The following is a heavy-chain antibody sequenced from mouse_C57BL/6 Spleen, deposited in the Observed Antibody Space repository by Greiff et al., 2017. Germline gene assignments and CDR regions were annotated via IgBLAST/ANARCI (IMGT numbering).Heavy chain of an antibody. Sequence: EVQLQQSGPGLVKPSQSLSLTCSVTGYSITSGYYWNWIRQFPGNKLEWMGYISYDGSNNYNPSLKNRISITRYTSKNQFFLKLNSVTTEDTATYYCASYGSSLWYFDVWGTGTTVTVSS. CDR2: ISYDGSN. D-gene: IGHD1-1*01. CDR3: ASYGSSLWYFDV. V-gene: IGHV3-6*01. CDR1: GYSITSGYY. J-gene: IGHJ1*03.